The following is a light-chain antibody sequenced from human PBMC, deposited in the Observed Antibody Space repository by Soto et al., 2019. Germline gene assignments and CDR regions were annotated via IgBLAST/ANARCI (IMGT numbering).Light chain of an antibody. CDR2: AAS. CDR1: QGIRND. Sequence: AIQMTQSPSSLSASVGDRVTITCRASQGIRNDLGWYQQKPGKAPKLLIYAASSLQSGVQSRFSGSGSGTDFNLAISSLQPEDFATYYCLQDYNYHRTFGQGTKVEIK. V-gene: IGKV1-6*01. CDR3: LQDYNYHRT. J-gene: IGKJ1*01.